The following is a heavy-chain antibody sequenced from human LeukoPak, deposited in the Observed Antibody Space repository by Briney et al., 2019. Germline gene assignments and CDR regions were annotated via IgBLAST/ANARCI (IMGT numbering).Heavy chain of an antibody. V-gene: IGHV3-23*01. CDR2: ISGSGGSA. Sequence: GGSLRLSCAASGFTFSSYAMSWVRQAPGKGLEWVSAISGSGGSAYYADSVKGRFTISRDNSKNTLYLQMNSLRAEDTAVYYCAKDAAYCSGGSCQSSWGQGTLVTVSS. CDR1: GFTFSSYA. D-gene: IGHD2-15*01. CDR3: AKDAAYCSGGSCQSS. J-gene: IGHJ4*02.